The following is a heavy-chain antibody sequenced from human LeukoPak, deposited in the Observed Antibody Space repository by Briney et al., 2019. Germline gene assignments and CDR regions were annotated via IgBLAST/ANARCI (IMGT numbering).Heavy chain of an antibody. J-gene: IGHJ3*02. V-gene: IGHV3-30*04. CDR2: ISKDGNSQ. Sequence: PGRSLRLSCAASGFTFSSYALDWVRQAPGKGLEWVAVISKDGNSQNYADSVKGRFTISRDNSKNTLYLQMNSLSPEDTAVYYCAGESFDIWGQGTTVTVSS. CDR3: AGESFDI. CDR1: GFTFSSYA.